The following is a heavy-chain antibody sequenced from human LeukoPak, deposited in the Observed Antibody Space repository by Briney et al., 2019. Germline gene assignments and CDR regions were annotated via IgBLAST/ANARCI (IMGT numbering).Heavy chain of an antibody. Sequence: QPGRSLRLSCAASGFTFSSYGMHWVRQAPGKGLEWVAVISYDGSIKYYADSVKGRFTISRDSSKNTLYLQMNSLRAEDTAVYYCARDMSLSGDYVPTFDYRGQGTLVTVSS. CDR3: ARDMSLSGDYVPTFDY. V-gene: IGHV3-30*03. CDR1: GFTFSSYG. D-gene: IGHD4-17*01. CDR2: ISYDGSIK. J-gene: IGHJ4*02.